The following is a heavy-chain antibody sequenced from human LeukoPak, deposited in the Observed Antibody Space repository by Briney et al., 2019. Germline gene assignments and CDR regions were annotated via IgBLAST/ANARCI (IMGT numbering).Heavy chain of an antibody. J-gene: IGHJ4*02. CDR2: ISSSGSTI. D-gene: IGHD2-8*01. CDR1: GFTFSSYE. Sequence: PGGSLRLSCAASGFTFSSYEMNWVRQAPGKGLEWVSYISSSGSTIYYADSVKGRFTISRDNAKNSLSLQMNGLRADDTAVYYCARDPPGVRYGRPIFDFWGQGTLVTVSS. CDR3: ARDPPGVRYGRPIFDF. V-gene: IGHV3-48*03.